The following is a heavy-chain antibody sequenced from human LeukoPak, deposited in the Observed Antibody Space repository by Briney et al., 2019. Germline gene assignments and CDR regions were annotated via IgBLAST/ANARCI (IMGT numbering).Heavy chain of an antibody. Sequence: MSGGSLRLSCAASGFTVSSNYMNWVRQAPGKGLEWVSYISTGGSTIYYADSVKGRFTISRDNAKNSLYLQMNSLRAEDTAVYYCAKKYHSPDSWGQGTLVTVSS. V-gene: IGHV3-11*01. J-gene: IGHJ4*02. CDR2: ISTGGSTI. CDR1: GFTVSSNY. D-gene: IGHD2-15*01. CDR3: AKKYHSPDS.